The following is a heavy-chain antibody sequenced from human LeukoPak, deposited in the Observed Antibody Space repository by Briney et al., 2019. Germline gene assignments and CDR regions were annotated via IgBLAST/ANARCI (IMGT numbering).Heavy chain of an antibody. CDR2: IYYSGST. CDR3: ARDMGDSSGYYRHREGYYFDY. J-gene: IGHJ4*02. Sequence: SQTLSLTCAVSGGSISSGDYYWSWIRQPPGKGLEWIGYIYYSGSTYYNPSLKSRVTISVDTSKNQFSLKLSSVTAADTAVYYCARDMGDSSGYYRHREGYYFDYWGQGTLVTVSS. D-gene: IGHD3-22*01. CDR1: GGSISSGDYY. V-gene: IGHV4-30-4*01.